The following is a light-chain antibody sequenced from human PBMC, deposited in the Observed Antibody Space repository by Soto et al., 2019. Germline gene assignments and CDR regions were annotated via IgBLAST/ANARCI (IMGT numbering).Light chain of an antibody. V-gene: IGKV3-11*01. CDR3: QQRSNWPPVIT. J-gene: IGKJ5*01. Sequence: EIVLTQSPATQSLSPGERATLSCRVSQSFSSYLAWYQQKPGQAPRLLIYDASKRATGIPARFSGRGSGTDFTLTISSLEPEDFAVYYCQQRSNWPPVITFGQGTRLEIK. CDR2: DAS. CDR1: QSFSSY.